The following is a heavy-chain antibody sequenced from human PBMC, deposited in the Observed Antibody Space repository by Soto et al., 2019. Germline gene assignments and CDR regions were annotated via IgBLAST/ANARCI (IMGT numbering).Heavy chain of an antibody. V-gene: IGHV3-7*01. J-gene: IGHJ4*02. D-gene: IGHD3-10*01. CDR2: IKQDGSEK. CDR3: ARVGGLSEYGSGSYFYFVS. CDR1: GFTFSSYW. Sequence: GGSLRLSCAASGFTFSSYWMSWVRQAPGKGLEWVANIKQDGSEKYYVDSVKGRFTISRDNAKNSLFLEMSSLRAEDTAVYYCARVGGLSEYGSGSYFYFVSWGQGTLVTVSS.